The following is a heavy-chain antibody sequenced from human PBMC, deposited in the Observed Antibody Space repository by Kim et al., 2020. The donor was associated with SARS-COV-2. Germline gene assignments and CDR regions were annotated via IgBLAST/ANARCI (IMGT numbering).Heavy chain of an antibody. CDR3: ARVGSSSWYFDL. Sequence: SETLSLTCTVSGGSISSGGYYWSWIRQHPGKGLEWIGYIYYSGSTYYNPSLKSRVTISVDTSKNQFSLKLSSVTAADTAVYYCARVGSSSWYFDLWGRGTLVTVSS. D-gene: IGHD6-13*01. CDR2: IYYSGST. J-gene: IGHJ2*01. V-gene: IGHV4-31*03. CDR1: GGSISSGGYY.